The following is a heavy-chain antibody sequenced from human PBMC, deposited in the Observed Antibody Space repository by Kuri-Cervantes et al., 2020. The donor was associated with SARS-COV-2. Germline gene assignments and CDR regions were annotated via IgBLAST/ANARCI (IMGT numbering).Heavy chain of an antibody. CDR1: GYRFGSYG. V-gene: IGHV1-18*01. D-gene: IGHD3-3*01. J-gene: IGHJ6*02. CDR2: ISGDNGNT. Sequence: GESLKISCKASGYRFGSYGISWVRQAPGQGLEWMGWISGDNGNTKSAQKFEDRVMTTTDSSTSTAYVEVMRLTSDDTAVYYCARGGRLDYDLWSAHHGMRRMNVDYALDVWGQGTTVTVSS. CDR3: ARGGRLDYDLWSAHHGMRRMNVDYALDV.